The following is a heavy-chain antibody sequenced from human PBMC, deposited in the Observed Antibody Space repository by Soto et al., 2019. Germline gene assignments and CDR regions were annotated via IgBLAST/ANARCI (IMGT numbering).Heavy chain of an antibody. CDR3: ATACTSCYAGGGMDV. J-gene: IGHJ6*02. CDR1: GGTFSSYA. D-gene: IGHD2-2*01. V-gene: IGHV1-69*13. Sequence: SVKVSCKASGGTFSSYAISWVRQAPGQGLEWMGGIIPIFGTANYAQKFQGRVTITADESTSTAYMELSSLRSEDTAVYYCATACTSCYAGGGMDVWGQGTTVTVSS. CDR2: IIPIFGTA.